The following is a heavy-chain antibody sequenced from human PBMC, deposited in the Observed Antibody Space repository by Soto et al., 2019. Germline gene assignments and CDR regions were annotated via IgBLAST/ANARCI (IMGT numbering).Heavy chain of an antibody. J-gene: IGHJ6*03. CDR3: ARSSGVFYPYYYYYMDV. D-gene: IGHD3-22*01. CDR2: ISAYNGNT. CDR1: GYTFTSYG. Sequence: QVQLVQSGAEVKKPGASVKVSCKASGYTFTSYGISWVRQAPGQGLEWMGWISAYNGNTNYAQKLQGRVTMTTDTATSTAYMELRSLRSDDTAVYYCARSSGVFYPYYYYYMDVWGKGTTVTVSS. V-gene: IGHV1-18*01.